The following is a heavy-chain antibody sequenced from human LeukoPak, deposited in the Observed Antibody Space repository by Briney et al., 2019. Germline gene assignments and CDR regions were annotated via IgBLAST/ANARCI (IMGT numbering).Heavy chain of an antibody. J-gene: IGHJ4*02. D-gene: IGHD2-8*02. Sequence: GGSLRLSCAASGLTFSSYGMSWVRQAPGKGLEWVSAISGRGGRTYYADSVKGRFTISRDNSKNTLYMQMNSLRAEDTAIYYCATYRQVLLPFESWGQGTLVTVSS. CDR3: ATYRQVLLPFES. CDR1: GLTFSSYG. V-gene: IGHV3-23*01. CDR2: ISGRGGRT.